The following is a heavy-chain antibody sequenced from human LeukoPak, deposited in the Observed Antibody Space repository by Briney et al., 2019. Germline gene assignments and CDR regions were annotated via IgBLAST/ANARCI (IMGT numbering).Heavy chain of an antibody. CDR2: INHSGST. Sequence: SETLSLTCAVYGGSLSRYYWSWIRQPPGKGLEWIGEINHSGSTNYNPSLKSRVTISVDTSKNQFSLKLSSVTAADTAVYYCARGRRENKYSSGWSTGGDYWGQGTLVTVSS. J-gene: IGHJ4*02. CDR1: GGSLSRYY. V-gene: IGHV4-34*01. CDR3: ARGRRENKYSSGWSTGGDY. D-gene: IGHD6-19*01.